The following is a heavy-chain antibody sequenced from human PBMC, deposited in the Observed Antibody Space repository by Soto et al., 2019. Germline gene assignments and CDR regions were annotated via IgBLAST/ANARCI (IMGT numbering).Heavy chain of an antibody. CDR3: AHRQRGSYSDY. D-gene: IGHD3-16*01. Sequence: QITLKESGPTLVKPTPTLTLTCTFSGFSLSTSVVGVGWIRQPPVKAMEWLALISWDDDKRYSPSLKSRHTIAKGTSKNHVVLTMANMDPVDTATYYCAHRQRGSYSDYWGQGTLGTDSS. J-gene: IGHJ4*02. CDR1: GFSLSTSVVG. CDR2: ISWDDDK. V-gene: IGHV2-5*02.